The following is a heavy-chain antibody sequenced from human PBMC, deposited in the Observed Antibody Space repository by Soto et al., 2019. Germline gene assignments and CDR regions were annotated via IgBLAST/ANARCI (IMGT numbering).Heavy chain of an antibody. J-gene: IGHJ6*02. V-gene: IGHV4-59*04. Sequence: SETLSLTCNVSGGSINTFYWSWVRQSPGKGLEWIGYAYYSGSTYYNPSLKSRVTIFVDTSKSQFSLMLGSVTAADTAVYYCARHDWARFYGMDVWGQGTTVTVSS. CDR2: AYYSGST. CDR3: ARHDWARFYGMDV. D-gene: IGHD2-21*01. CDR1: GGSINTFY.